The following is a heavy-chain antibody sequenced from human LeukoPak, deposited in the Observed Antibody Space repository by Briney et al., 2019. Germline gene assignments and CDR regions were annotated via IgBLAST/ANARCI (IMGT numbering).Heavy chain of an antibody. CDR2: IYYSGST. V-gene: IGHV4-31*03. CDR1: GGSISSGGYY. Sequence: PSETLSLTCTVSGGSISSGGYYWSWIRQHPGKGLEWIGYIYYSGSTYYNPSLKSRVTISVDTSKNQFSLKLSSVTAADTAVYYCAREAGGDYGGSYYYYGMDVWGQGTTVTVSS. D-gene: IGHD4-17*01. J-gene: IGHJ6*02. CDR3: AREAGGDYGGSYYYYGMDV.